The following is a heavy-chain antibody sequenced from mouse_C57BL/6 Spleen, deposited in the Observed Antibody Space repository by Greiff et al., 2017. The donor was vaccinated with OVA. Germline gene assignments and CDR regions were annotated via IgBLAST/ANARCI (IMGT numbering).Heavy chain of an antibody. Sequence: VQGVESGPELVKPGASVKISCKASGYAFSSSWMNWVKQRPGKGLEWIGRIYPGDGDTNYNGKFKGKATLTADKSSSTAYMQLSSLTSEDSAVYFCARGGDYDGGYYAMDYWGQGTSVTVSS. V-gene: IGHV1-82*01. CDR1: GYAFSSSW. CDR2: IYPGDGDT. J-gene: IGHJ4*01. CDR3: ARGGDYDGGYYAMDY. D-gene: IGHD2-4*01.